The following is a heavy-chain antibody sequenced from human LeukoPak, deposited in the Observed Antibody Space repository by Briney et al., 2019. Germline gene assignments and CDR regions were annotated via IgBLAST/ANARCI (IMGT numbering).Heavy chain of an antibody. CDR1: GYTFTSYD. J-gene: IGHJ4*02. D-gene: IGHD5-24*01. V-gene: IGHV1-8*03. CDR2: MNPNSGST. Sequence: ASVKVSCKASGYTFTSYDINWVRQATGQGLEWMGWMNPNSGSTGYAQKFQGRVSITRNTSISTAYMELSSPRSEDTAVYYCARRNKDDSNFRLVDYWGQGTLVTVSS. CDR3: ARRNKDDSNFRLVDY.